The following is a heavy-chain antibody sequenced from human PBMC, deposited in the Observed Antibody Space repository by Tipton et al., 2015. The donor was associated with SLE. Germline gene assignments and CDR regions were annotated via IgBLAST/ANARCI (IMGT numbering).Heavy chain of an antibody. CDR1: GDSISGQY. D-gene: IGHD1-26*01. CDR3: ARGVVGARAGYGMDV. J-gene: IGHJ6*02. V-gene: IGHV4-59*11. Sequence: TLSLTCTVSGDSISGQYWSWIRQPPGKGLEWFGYIYYSGSTNSNPSLKSRVTISVDTSKNQFSLKLSSVTAADTAVYYCARGVVGARAGYGMDVWGQGTTVTVSS. CDR2: IYYSGST.